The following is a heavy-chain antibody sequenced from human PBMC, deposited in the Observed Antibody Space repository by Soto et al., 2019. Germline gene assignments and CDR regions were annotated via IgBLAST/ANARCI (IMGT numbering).Heavy chain of an antibody. Sequence: QLLESGPGLVKPSETLSLTCTVSGGSISSSSYYWGWIRQPPGKGLEWIGSIYYSGSTYYNPSLKSRVTISVDTSKNQFSLTLSSVTAAATAVYYCASLNGGQQLVPVGSDYWGQGTLVTVSS. CDR2: IYYSGST. CDR1: GGSISSSSYY. J-gene: IGHJ4*02. V-gene: IGHV4-39*01. CDR3: ASLNGGQQLVPVGSDY. D-gene: IGHD6-13*01.